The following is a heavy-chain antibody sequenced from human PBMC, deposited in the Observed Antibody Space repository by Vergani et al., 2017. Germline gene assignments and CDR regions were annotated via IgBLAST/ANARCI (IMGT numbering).Heavy chain of an antibody. CDR1: GYTFTGYY. CDR2: INPNSCGT. CDR3: ATHEMATSPFDY. Sequence: QVQLVQSGAEVKKPGASVEVSCKASGYTFTGYYMHWVRQAPGQGLEWMGWINPNSCGTNYAPKFQGRVTMTRDTSISTAYMELSRLRSDDTAVYYCATHEMATSPFDYWGQGTLVTVSS. J-gene: IGHJ4*02. D-gene: IGHD5-24*01. V-gene: IGHV1-2*02.